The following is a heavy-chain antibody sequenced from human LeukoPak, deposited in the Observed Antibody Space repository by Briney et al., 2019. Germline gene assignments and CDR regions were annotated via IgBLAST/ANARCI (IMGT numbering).Heavy chain of an antibody. J-gene: IGHJ6*04. Sequence: SETLSLTCTVSGGSISSGDYYWSWIRQPPGKGLEWIGYIYYSGSTYYNPSLKSRVTISVDTSKNQFSLRLSSVTAADTAVYYCARDRLEGYYHGMDVWGKGTTVTVSS. D-gene: IGHD6-25*01. CDR1: GGSISSGDYY. V-gene: IGHV4-30-4*01. CDR3: ARDRLEGYYHGMDV. CDR2: IYYSGST.